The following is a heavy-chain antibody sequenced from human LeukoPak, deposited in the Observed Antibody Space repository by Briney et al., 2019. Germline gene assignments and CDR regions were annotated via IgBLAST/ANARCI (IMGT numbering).Heavy chain of an antibody. CDR3: VRAYDFWSAYSDY. J-gene: IGHJ4*02. CDR1: GFTFSSYW. Sequence: SGGSLRLSCAASGFTFSSYWMSWVRQAPGKGLEWVASIKQDGSGKYYVDSVKGRFTISRDNAKNSLYLQMNSLRAEDTAVYYCVRAYDFWSAYSDYWGQGTLVTVSS. D-gene: IGHD3-3*01. CDR2: IKQDGSGK. V-gene: IGHV3-7*01.